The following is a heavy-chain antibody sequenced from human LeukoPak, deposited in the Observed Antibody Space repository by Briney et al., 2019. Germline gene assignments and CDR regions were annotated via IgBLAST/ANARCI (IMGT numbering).Heavy chain of an antibody. D-gene: IGHD3-22*01. CDR3: AREAIVGRYAFDI. J-gene: IGHJ3*02. Sequence: GGSLRLSCAASGFTVSSNYMSWVRQAPGKGREWGSVIYSGGSTYYADSVKGRFTISRDNSKNTLYLQMNSLRAEDTAVYYCAREAIVGRYAFDIWGQGTMVTVSS. V-gene: IGHV3-53*01. CDR2: IYSGGST. CDR1: GFTVSSNY.